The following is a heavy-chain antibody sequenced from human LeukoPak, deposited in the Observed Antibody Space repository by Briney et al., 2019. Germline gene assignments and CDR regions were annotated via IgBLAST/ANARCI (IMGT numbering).Heavy chain of an antibody. CDR1: GGSISSYY. Sequence: SETLSLTCTVSGGSISSYYWSWIRQPPGKGLEWIGYIYYSGSTNYNPSLKSRVTISVETSKNQFSLKLSSVTAADTAVYYCARLVGAAMVSSYFDYWGQGTLVTVSS. CDR2: IYYSGST. V-gene: IGHV4-59*08. CDR3: ARLVGAAMVSSYFDY. D-gene: IGHD5-18*01. J-gene: IGHJ4*02.